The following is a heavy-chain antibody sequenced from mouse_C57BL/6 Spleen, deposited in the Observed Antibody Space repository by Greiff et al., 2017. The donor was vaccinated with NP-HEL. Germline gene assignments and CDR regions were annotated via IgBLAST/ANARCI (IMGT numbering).Heavy chain of an antibody. Sequence: QVQLQPSGAELVRPGASVTMSCKASGYTFTSYNMHWVKQTPRQGLEWIGAIYPGNGDTSYNQNFKGKATLTVDKSSSTAYMQLSSLTSEDSAVYFCARYDYDSWYFDVWGTGTTVTVSS. CDR2: IYPGNGDT. J-gene: IGHJ1*03. V-gene: IGHV1-12*01. CDR3: ARYDYDSWYFDV. CDR1: GYTFTSYN. D-gene: IGHD2-4*01.